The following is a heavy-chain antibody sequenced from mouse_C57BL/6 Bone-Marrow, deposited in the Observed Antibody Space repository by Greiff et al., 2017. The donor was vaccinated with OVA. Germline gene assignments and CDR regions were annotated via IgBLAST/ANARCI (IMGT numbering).Heavy chain of an antibody. CDR1: GYTFTSYW. V-gene: IGHV1-64*01. D-gene: IGHD2-4*01. J-gene: IGHJ4*01. CDR3: ARLKKNLYDDYDEGMDY. CDR2: IHPNSGST. Sequence: QVHVKQPGAELVKPGASVKLSCKASGYTFTSYWMHWVKQRPGQGLEWIGMIHPNSGSTNYNEKFKSKATLTVDKSSSTAYMQLSSLTSEDSAVXYCARLKKNLYDDYDEGMDYWGQGTSVTVSS.